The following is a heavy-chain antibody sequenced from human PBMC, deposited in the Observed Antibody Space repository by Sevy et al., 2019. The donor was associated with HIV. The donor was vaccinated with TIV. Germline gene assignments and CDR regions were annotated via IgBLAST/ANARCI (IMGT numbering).Heavy chain of an antibody. V-gene: IGHV3-23*01. J-gene: IGHJ4*02. CDR2: ISGSGGST. CDR1: GFTFSSYA. Sequence: GGSLRLSCAASGFTFSSYAMSWVRQAPGKGLEWVSAISGSGGSTYYADSVKGRFTISRDNSKNTLYLQMNSLRAEDTAVYYCAKDGLGYSSGGSCYSAYWGQGTLVTVSS. D-gene: IGHD2-15*01. CDR3: AKDGLGYSSGGSCYSAY.